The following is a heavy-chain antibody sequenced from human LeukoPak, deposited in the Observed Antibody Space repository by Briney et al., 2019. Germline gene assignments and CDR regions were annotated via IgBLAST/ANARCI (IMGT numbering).Heavy chain of an antibody. J-gene: IGHJ4*02. V-gene: IGHV3-23*01. D-gene: IGHD1-26*01. CDR3: ARDVGITVGATDY. CDR2: IGDSGGNT. Sequence: PGGSLRLSCAASGFTFSSYPMTWVRQAPGKRLDWVSTIGDSGGNTFYADSVKGRFTISRDNSKNTLFLQMSSLRAEDTAVYYCARDVGITVGATDYWGQGALVTVSS. CDR1: GFTFSSYP.